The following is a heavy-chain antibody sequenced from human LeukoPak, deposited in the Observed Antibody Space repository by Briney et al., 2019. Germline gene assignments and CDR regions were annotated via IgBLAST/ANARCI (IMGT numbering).Heavy chain of an antibody. CDR2: ISWNSGSI. CDR1: GFTFDDYA. CDR3: ASASAVAGIRRYYYYGMDV. Sequence: PGRSLRLSCVVSGFTFDDYAMHWVRQAPGKGLEWVSGISWNSGSIGYADSVKGRFTISRDNAKNSLYLQMNSLRVEDTALYYCASASAVAGIRRYYYYGMDVWGQGTTVTVSS. J-gene: IGHJ6*02. V-gene: IGHV3-9*01. D-gene: IGHD6-19*01.